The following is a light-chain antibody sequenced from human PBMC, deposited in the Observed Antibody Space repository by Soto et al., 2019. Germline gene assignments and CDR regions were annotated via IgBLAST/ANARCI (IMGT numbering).Light chain of an antibody. J-gene: IGKJ2*01. V-gene: IGKV3-15*01. CDR1: QSISNS. CDR2: GAS. Sequence: EIVMTQSPASLSVSPGETATLSCRASQSISNSLAWYQQKPGQAPSLLIYGASARATGIPARFSGSGSGTEFTLTISSLQSEDSALYYCQQYNNWPPRTFGQGTKLEIK. CDR3: QQYNNWPPRT.